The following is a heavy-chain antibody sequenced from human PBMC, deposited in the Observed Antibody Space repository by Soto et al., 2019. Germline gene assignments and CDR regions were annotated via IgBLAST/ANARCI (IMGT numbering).Heavy chain of an antibody. CDR1: GFTFSSYG. V-gene: IGHV3-33*01. Sequence: QVQLVESGGGVVQPGRSLRLSCAASGFTFSSYGMHWVRQAPGKGLEWVAVIWYDGSNKYYADSVKGRFTISRDNSKNTLYLQMNSLRAEDTAVYYCAREKGYYYMDVWGKGTTVTFSS. CDR3: AREKGYYYMDV. CDR2: IWYDGSNK. J-gene: IGHJ6*03.